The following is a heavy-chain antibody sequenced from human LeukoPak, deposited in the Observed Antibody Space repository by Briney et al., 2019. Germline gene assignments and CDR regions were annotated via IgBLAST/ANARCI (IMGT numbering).Heavy chain of an antibody. CDR3: ARAARTQWLCGRCWFDP. D-gene: IGHD6-19*01. CDR2: MNPNSGNT. V-gene: IGHV1-8*01. Sequence: GASVKVSCKASGYTFTSYDINWVRQATGQGLEWMGWMNPNSGNTGYAQKFQGRVTMTRNTSISTAYMELSSLRSEDTAVYYCARAARTQWLCGRCWFDPWGQGTLVTVSS. CDR1: GYTFTSYD. J-gene: IGHJ5*02.